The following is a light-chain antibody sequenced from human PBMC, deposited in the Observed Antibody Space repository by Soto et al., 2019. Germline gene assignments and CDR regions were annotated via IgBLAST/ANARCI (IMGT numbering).Light chain of an antibody. CDR3: AAWDDSLNGLV. Sequence: QSVLTQPPSASGTPGQRVTISCSRSSSNIGSNTVNWYQQLPGTAPKLLIYNNNQRPSGVPDRFSGSKSGTSASLAISGLQSEDGADYYCAAWDDSLNGLVFGTGTKVTVL. CDR1: SSNIGSNT. CDR2: NNN. V-gene: IGLV1-44*01. J-gene: IGLJ1*01.